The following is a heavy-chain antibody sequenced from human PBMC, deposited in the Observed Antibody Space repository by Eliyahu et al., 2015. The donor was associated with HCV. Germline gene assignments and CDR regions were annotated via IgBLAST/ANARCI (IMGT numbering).Heavy chain of an antibody. CDR3: ARTYSSGWYGY. CDR2: INXSGST. D-gene: IGHD6-19*01. Sequence: QVQLQQWGAGLLKPSXTXSLTCAXYGWSFXGYYWXWIRQPPGKGLEWIGEINXSGSTNYNPSLKSRVTISVDTSKNQFSLKLXSVTAADTAVYYCARTYSSGWYGYWGQGTLVTVSS. V-gene: IGHV4-34*01. J-gene: IGHJ4*02. CDR1: GWSFXGYY.